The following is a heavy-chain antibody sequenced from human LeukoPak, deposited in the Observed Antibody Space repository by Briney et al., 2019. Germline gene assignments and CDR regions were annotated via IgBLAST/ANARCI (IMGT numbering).Heavy chain of an antibody. CDR1: GFTFSSYA. CDR2: ISGSGGST. J-gene: IGHJ3*02. V-gene: IGHV3-23*01. CDR3: AKVVLLWFGELLGVDAFDI. D-gene: IGHD3-10*01. Sequence: GGSLRLSCAASGFTFSSYAMSWVRQAPGKGLEWVSAISGSGGSTYYADSVKGRFTISRDNSKNTLYLQMNSLRAEDTAVYYCAKVVLLWFGELLGVDAFDIWGQGTMVTVSS.